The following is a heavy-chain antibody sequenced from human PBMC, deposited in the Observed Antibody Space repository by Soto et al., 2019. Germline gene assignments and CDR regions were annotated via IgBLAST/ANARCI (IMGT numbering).Heavy chain of an antibody. J-gene: IGHJ5*02. Sequence: SETLSLTCAVSGGSISSSGYSWSWIRQPPGKGLEWIGYIYHTGSTYYNPSLKSRVTISVDRSTNQFSLRLRSVTAADTAVYYCARSNIVIVPASTSNRFDPWGQGTLVTAPQ. CDR3: ARSNIVIVPASTSNRFDP. V-gene: IGHV4-30-2*01. CDR1: GGSISSSGYS. D-gene: IGHD2-2*01. CDR2: IYHTGST.